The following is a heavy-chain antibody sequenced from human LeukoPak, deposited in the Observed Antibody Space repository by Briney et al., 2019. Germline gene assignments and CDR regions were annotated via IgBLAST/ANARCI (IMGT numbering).Heavy chain of an antibody. CDR1: GFTFSSYG. Sequence: PGGSLRLSCAASGFTFSSYGMHWVRQAPGKGLEWVAVIWYDGSNKYYADSVKGRFTISRDNSKNTLYLQMNSLRAEDTAVYYCAKLWRAVVITTDAFDIWGQGTMVTVSS. V-gene: IGHV3-33*06. CDR3: AKLWRAVVITTDAFDI. J-gene: IGHJ3*02. CDR2: IWYDGSNK. D-gene: IGHD3-22*01.